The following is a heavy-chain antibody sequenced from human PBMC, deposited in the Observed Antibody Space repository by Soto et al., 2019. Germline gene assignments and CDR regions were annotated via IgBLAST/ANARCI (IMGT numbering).Heavy chain of an antibody. CDR2: IKSKTDGGTT. J-gene: IGHJ4*02. D-gene: IGHD3-3*01. CDR3: TTAPSRFLELLGAYVDY. Sequence: EVQLVESGGGLVKPGGSLRLSCAASGFTFSNAWMSWVRQAPGKGLEWVGRIKSKTDGGTTDYAAPVKGRFTISRDDSKNTLYLQMNSLKTEDTAVYYCTTAPSRFLELLGAYVDYWGQGTLVTVSS. V-gene: IGHV3-15*01. CDR1: GFTFSNAW.